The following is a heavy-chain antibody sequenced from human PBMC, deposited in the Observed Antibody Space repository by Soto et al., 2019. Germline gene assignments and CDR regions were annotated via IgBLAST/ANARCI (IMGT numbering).Heavy chain of an antibody. V-gene: IGHV4-34*01. CDR1: GGSFSGYY. J-gene: IGHJ4*02. CDR2: INHSGIT. CDR3: AIGPRMWLAGGGY. D-gene: IGHD6-19*01. Sequence: SETLSLTCAVYGGSFSGYYWSWIRQPPGKGLECLGEINHSGITDYNPSLKSRITISIDTSKKQFSLKLNSVTAADTAVYYCAIGPRMWLAGGGYWGQGTQVTVS.